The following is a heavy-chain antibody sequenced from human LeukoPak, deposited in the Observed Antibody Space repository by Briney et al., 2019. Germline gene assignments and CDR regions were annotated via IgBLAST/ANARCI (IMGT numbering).Heavy chain of an antibody. CDR3: ARHNGDSVTSSYYFDY. J-gene: IGHJ4*02. D-gene: IGHD2-21*01. V-gene: IGHV4-59*08. Sequence: PSETLSLTCTVSGGSISSYYWSWIRQPPGKGLEWIGYIYYSGSTNYNPSLKSRVTISVDTSKIQFSLKLSSVTAADTAVYYCARHNGDSVTSSYYFDYWGQGTLVTVSS. CDR1: GGSISSYY. CDR2: IYYSGST.